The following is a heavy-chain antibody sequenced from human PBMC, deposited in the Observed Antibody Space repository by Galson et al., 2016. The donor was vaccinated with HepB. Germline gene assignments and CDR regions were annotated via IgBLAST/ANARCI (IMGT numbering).Heavy chain of an antibody. CDR1: GLTFSRFW. CDR2: IKQDGSEK. D-gene: IGHD3-16*01. J-gene: IGHJ5*02. Sequence: SLRLSCAASGLTFSRFWMNWLRQGPGKGLEWVANIKQDGSEKDYVDSVKGRFTISRDNAKNSLYLQMNSLRAEDTAVYYCVREDVGGFDPWGQGTLVTVSS. CDR3: VREDVGGFDP. V-gene: IGHV3-7*01.